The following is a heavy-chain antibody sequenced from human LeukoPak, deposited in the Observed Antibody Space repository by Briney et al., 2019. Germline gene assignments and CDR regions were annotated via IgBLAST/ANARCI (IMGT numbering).Heavy chain of an antibody. CDR1: GYTFSGYY. Sequence: VSVKVSCKASGYTFSGYYILWVRQAAGHGLEWMGWINPYSSGTDFAQKFPGWVTMTWDPSISPAYMELSRLRSGDTAIYYCARGRFYTSGSYSSSLDYWGQRTLVTVS. J-gene: IGHJ4*02. V-gene: IGHV1-2*04. CDR2: INPYSSGT. CDR3: ARGRFYTSGSYSSSLDY. D-gene: IGHD3-10*01.